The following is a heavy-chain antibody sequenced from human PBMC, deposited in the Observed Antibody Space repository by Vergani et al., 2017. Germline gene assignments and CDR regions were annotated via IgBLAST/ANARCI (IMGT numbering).Heavy chain of an antibody. CDR1: GYIFSNFW. CDR3: ASGGHGSENGGALQL. V-gene: IGHV5-51*01. J-gene: IGHJ3*01. Sequence: EKQLVQSGSETKKPGESLKISCQAFGYIFSNFWIGWVRQRPGRGLEWMGIIYPGDSEVKSNPTFRGQVIFSVDTSVNTAYLQWRSLQASDTATYFCASGGHGSENGGALQLWGQGQTSPSLQ. D-gene: IGHD3-10*01. CDR2: IYPGDSEV.